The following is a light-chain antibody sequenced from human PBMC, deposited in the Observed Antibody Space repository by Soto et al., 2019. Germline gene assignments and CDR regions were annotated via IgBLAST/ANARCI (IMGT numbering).Light chain of an antibody. Sequence: QAVVTQEPSLTVSPGGRVTLTCGSSTGAVTNGHYPYWFQQKPGQAPRTLIYDTTNRHSWTPARFSGSLLGGKAALTPSGAQPEDEAEYYCLLSYNGPYVFGTGTKVTVL. J-gene: IGLJ1*01. CDR3: LLSYNGPYV. CDR1: TGAVTNGHY. V-gene: IGLV7-46*01. CDR2: DTT.